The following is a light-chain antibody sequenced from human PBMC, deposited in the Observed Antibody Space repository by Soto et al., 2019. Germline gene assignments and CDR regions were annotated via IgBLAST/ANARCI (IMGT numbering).Light chain of an antibody. CDR2: DAS. J-gene: IGKJ1*01. Sequence: AIRMTQSPSSLSASTGDRVTITCRSSQGISSYLAWYQQKPGKAPKLLIYDASALPRGVPSRFSGSGSGTKFTLTISSLQPDDFTTYYCQHYGGMWAFGQGTKVDI. V-gene: IGKV1-8*01. CDR3: QHYGGMWA. CDR1: QGISSY.